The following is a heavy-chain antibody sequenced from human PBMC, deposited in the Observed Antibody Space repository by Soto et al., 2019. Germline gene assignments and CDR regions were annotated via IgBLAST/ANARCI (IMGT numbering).Heavy chain of an antibody. V-gene: IGHV3-7*01. CDR3: ARDSARFGITMIHNWFDP. CDR1: GFTFSSFW. CDR2: IKEDGSQK. Sequence: GGSLRLSCAASGFTFSSFWMSWVRQFPGKGLEWVANIKEDGSQKYYVDSVRGRFTIARDNAKNSLSLEMNSLRDEDTAVYYCARDSARFGITMIHNWFDPWGQGTLVTVSS. J-gene: IGHJ5*02. D-gene: IGHD3-22*01.